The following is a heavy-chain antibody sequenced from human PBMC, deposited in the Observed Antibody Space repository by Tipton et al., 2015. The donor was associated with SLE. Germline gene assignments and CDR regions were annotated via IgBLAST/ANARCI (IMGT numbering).Heavy chain of an antibody. V-gene: IGHV4-61*02. J-gene: IGHJ4*02. CDR1: GGSISSGSYY. CDR2: IYTSGST. D-gene: IGHD2-21*02. CDR3: ARGGDSSVVGFDY. Sequence: LRLSCTVSGGSISSGSYYWSWIRQPAGKGLEWIGRIYTSGSTNYNPSLKSRVTISVDTSKNQFSLKLSSVTAADTAVYYCARGGDSSVVGFDYWGQGTLVTVSS.